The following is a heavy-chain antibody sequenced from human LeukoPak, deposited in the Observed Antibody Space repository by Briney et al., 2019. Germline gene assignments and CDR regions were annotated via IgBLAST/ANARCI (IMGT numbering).Heavy chain of an antibody. CDR3: AKDRTSSGWFRFDY. CDR1: GFTFDDYA. V-gene: IGHV3-9*01. D-gene: IGHD6-19*01. J-gene: IGHJ4*02. CDR2: ISWNSGSI. Sequence: PGGSLRLSCAAAGFTFDDYAMHLVRQAPGKGLEWVSGISWNSGSIGYADSVKGRFTISRDNAKNSLYLQMNSLRAEDTALYYCAKDRTSSGWFRFDYWGQGTLVTVSS.